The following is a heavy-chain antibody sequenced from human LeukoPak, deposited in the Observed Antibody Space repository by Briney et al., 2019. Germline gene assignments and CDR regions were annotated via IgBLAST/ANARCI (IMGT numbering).Heavy chain of an antibody. CDR3: ATYDFWSGLCAY. CDR1: GYTFTSYA. V-gene: IGHV1-3*01. D-gene: IGHD3-3*01. CDR2: INAGNGNT. Sequence: GASVKVSCKASGYTFTSYAMHWVRQAPGQRLEWMGWINAGNGNTKYSQKFQGRVTVTADTSTSIAYMELRSLRSDDTAVYYCATYDFWSGLCAYWGQGTLVTVSS. J-gene: IGHJ4*02.